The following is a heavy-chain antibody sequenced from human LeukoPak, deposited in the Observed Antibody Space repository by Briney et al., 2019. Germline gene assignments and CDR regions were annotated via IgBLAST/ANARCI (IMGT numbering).Heavy chain of an antibody. D-gene: IGHD3-3*01. Sequence: GASVKVSCKASGGTFSSYAISWVRQAPGQGLEWMGGIIPIFGTANYAQKFQGRVTITTDESTSTAYMELSSQRSEDTAVYYCASGYDFWSGYYSGGYWFDPWGQGTLVTVSS. CDR1: GGTFSSYA. V-gene: IGHV1-69*05. CDR3: ASGYDFWSGYYSGGYWFDP. J-gene: IGHJ5*02. CDR2: IIPIFGTA.